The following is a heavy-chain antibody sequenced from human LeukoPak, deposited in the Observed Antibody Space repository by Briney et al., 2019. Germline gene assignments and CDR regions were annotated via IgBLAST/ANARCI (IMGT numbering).Heavy chain of an antibody. V-gene: IGHV1-2*02. D-gene: IGHD3-10*01. J-gene: IGHJ5*02. CDR3: ARERPTLLTRIRGIATAPDH. CDR1: GYVFTAYY. Sequence: ASVKVSCKTSGYVFTAYYIHWVRQAPGQGLEWLGFVKPDTGATNSAQQLQGRVSMTSDASVTTAYMELSGLTSDDTDLYFCARERPTLLTRIRGIATAPDHWGQGTLVTVSS. CDR2: VKPDTGAT.